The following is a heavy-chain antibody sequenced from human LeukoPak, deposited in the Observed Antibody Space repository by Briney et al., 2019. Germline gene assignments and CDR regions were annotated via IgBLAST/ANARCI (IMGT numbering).Heavy chain of an antibody. Sequence: SETLSPTCTVSGGSISSYYWSWIRQPAGKGLEWIGRIYTSGSTDYNPSLKSRVTMSVDTSKNQFSLKLSSVTAADTAVYYCARDDATTALHYFDYWGQGTLVTVSS. CDR2: IYTSGST. J-gene: IGHJ4*02. CDR1: GGSISSYY. CDR3: ARDDATTALHYFDY. D-gene: IGHD1-26*01. V-gene: IGHV4-4*07.